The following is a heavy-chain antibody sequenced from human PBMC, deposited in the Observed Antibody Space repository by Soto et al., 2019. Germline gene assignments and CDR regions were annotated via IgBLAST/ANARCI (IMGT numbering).Heavy chain of an antibody. Sequence: EVQLVESGGGLVQPGGSLRLSCAASGFTFTSYWMHWVRQAPGRGLVWVSRIHSDGSSTSYADSVKGRFTISRDNDKNTLYLKMTSLRAEDTAAYCCARDGSLDAFDVWGQGTMVTVSS. CDR3: ARDGSLDAFDV. CDR2: IHSDGSST. J-gene: IGHJ3*01. D-gene: IGHD1-26*01. CDR1: GFTFTSYW. V-gene: IGHV3-74*01.